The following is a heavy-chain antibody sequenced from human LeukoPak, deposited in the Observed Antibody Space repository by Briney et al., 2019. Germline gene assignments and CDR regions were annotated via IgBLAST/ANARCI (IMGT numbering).Heavy chain of an antibody. D-gene: IGHD3-10*01. CDR2: ISAYNGNT. Sequence: GASVKVSCKASGYTFSSYGISWVRQAPGQGLEWMGWISAYNGNTNYAQKLQGRVTMTRDTSTSTVYMELSSLRSEDTAVYYCARDGTSITMVRGVIIPWFDPWGQGTLVTVSS. J-gene: IGHJ5*02. CDR3: ARDGTSITMVRGVIIPWFDP. CDR1: GYTFSSYG. V-gene: IGHV1-18*01.